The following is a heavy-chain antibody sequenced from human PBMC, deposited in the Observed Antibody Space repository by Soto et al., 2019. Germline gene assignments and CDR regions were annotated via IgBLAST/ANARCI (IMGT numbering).Heavy chain of an antibody. D-gene: IGHD2-15*01. CDR2: INHSGGT. CDR3: ASGRSICRSLTPPFKP. J-gene: IGHJ5*02. V-gene: IGHV4-34*01. CDR1: GGSVSRYY. Sequence: RLRHTHAGYGGSVSRYYWNWSRQPSGKGLEWIGEINHSGGTHYDPSLKSRATMSVDTSKNQFSLRLSSVTAADTDIYYCASGRSICRSLTPPFKPWGRGTNVTVS.